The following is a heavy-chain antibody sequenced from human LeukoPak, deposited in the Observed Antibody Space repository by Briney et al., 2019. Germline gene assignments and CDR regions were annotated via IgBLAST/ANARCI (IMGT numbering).Heavy chain of an antibody. CDR2: ISYDGSNK. CDR3: ARGGGTTVTQDGYYFDY. J-gene: IGHJ4*02. Sequence: GGSLRLSCAASGFTFSSYAMQWVRQAPGKGLEWVAVISYDGSNKYYADSVKGRFTISRDNSKKKLYLQMNSLRTEDTAVYYCARGGGTTVTQDGYYFDYWGQGTLVTVSS. D-gene: IGHD4-17*01. V-gene: IGHV3-30-3*01. CDR1: GFTFSSYA.